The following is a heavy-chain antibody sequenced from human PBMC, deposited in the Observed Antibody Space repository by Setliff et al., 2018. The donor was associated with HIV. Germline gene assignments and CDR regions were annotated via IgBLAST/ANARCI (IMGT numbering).Heavy chain of an antibody. D-gene: IGHD2-15*01. CDR3: TEVVPVNPGYFND. J-gene: IGHJ1*01. Sequence: SVKVSCKTSGYMFIAYGMSWVRRAPGQGLEWMGGIIPIFGTANYAQKFQGRVTINADKSTGSMYMHLSGLRSDDTAVYYCTEVVPVNPGYFNDWGQGTLVTVSS. CDR2: IIPIFGTA. CDR1: GYMFIAYG. V-gene: IGHV1-69*06.